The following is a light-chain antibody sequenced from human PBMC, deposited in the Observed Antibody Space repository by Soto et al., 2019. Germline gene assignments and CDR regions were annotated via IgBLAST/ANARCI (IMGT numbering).Light chain of an antibody. V-gene: IGKV3-15*01. Sequence: EIVMTQSPATLSVSPGERATLSCRASQSVSSNLAWYQQKTGQAPRLLIYDASTRATGIPARFSGSGSGTEFTLTFSSLQSEDFAVYYCLQYNDWPRTFGQGTKVEIK. CDR3: LQYNDWPRT. CDR1: QSVSSN. J-gene: IGKJ1*01. CDR2: DAS.